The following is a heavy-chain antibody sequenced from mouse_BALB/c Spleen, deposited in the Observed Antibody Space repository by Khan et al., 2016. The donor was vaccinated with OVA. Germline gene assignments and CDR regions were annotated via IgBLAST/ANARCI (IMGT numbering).Heavy chain of an antibody. D-gene: IGHD1-2*01. CDR3: ARHRFTTPTAWFAY. J-gene: IGHJ3*01. CDR1: GFTFSSYV. CDR2: ISNGGSYT. Sequence: EVQLVESGGDLVKPGGSLNLSCEASGFTFSSYVMSWLRQTPDKRLEWVATISNGGSYTYFPDSVKGRLTISRDNAKNTLYLQMSSLKSEDTAMYYCARHRFTTPTAWFAYWGQGTLVTVFA. V-gene: IGHV5-6*01.